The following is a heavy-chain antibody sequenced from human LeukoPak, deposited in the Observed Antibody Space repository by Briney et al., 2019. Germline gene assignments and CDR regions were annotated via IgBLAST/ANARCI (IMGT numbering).Heavy chain of an antibody. CDR2: IYYSGST. CDR3: AGSHDYGDPRGFDY. CDR1: GGSISSYY. Sequence: PSETLSLTCTASGGSISSYYWSWIRQPPGKGLEWIGNIYYSGSTNYNPSLKSRVTISVDTSKNQFSLKLSSVTAADTAVYYCAGSHDYGDPRGFDYWGQGTLVTVSS. V-gene: IGHV4-59*12. D-gene: IGHD4-17*01. J-gene: IGHJ4*02.